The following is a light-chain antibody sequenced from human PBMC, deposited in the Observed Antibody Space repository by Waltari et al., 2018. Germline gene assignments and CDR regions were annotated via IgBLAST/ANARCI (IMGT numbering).Light chain of an antibody. Sequence: CRASQGVSSFLAWHQQKPGQAPRLLIYGAYTRATGIPARFSGSGSGTEFTLTISSLQSEDFAVYYCQQYNDWPPLTFGGGTKVEIK. V-gene: IGKV3-15*01. CDR2: GAY. CDR1: QGVSSF. CDR3: QQYNDWPPLT. J-gene: IGKJ4*01.